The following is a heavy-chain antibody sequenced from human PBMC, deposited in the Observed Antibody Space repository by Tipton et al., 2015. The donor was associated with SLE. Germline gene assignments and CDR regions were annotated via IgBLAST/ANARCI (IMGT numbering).Heavy chain of an antibody. D-gene: IGHD5-18*01. V-gene: IGHV3-30-3*01. J-gene: IGHJ4*02. Sequence: RSLRLSCAASGFTFSSDPMHWVRQAPGKGLEWVAVISYDGSNKYYADSVKGRFTISRDNSMDTLYLQMNSLRVEDTAVYYCARGRGYTYGPRGYYFDYWGQGTLVTISS. CDR3: ARGRGYTYGPRGYYFDY. CDR2: ISYDGSNK. CDR1: GFTFSSDP.